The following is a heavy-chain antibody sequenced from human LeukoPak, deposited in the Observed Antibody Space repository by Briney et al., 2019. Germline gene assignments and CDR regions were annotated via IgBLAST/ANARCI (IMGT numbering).Heavy chain of an antibody. J-gene: IGHJ4*02. CDR1: GFTFSSYW. CDR3: AHGAMYQLDY. Sequence: GGSLRLSCAASGFTFSSYWMSWVRQAPGKGLEWVSGIIGGAGSTYYADSVKGRFTISGDNSKNTLFLQMNSLRAEDTAVYYCAHGAMYQLDYWGQGTLVTVSS. V-gene: IGHV3-23*01. CDR2: IIGGAGST. D-gene: IGHD2-2*01.